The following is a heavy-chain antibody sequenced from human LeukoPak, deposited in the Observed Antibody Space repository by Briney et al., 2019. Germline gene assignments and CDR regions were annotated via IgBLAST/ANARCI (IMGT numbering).Heavy chain of an antibody. CDR2: ISAYNGNT. J-gene: IGHJ4*02. Sequence: ASVRVSCKASGYTFTSYGISWVRQAPGQGLEWMGWISAYNGNTNYAQKLQGRVTMTTDTSTSTAYMELRSLRSDDTAVYYCARVLLWFGEPAIDYWGQGTLVTVSS. CDR1: GYTFTSYG. CDR3: ARVLLWFGEPAIDY. V-gene: IGHV1-18*01. D-gene: IGHD3-10*01.